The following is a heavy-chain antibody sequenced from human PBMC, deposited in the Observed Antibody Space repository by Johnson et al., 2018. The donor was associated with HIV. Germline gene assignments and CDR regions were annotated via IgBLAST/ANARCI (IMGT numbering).Heavy chain of an antibody. V-gene: IGHV3-66*02. CDR3: ARDYETI. CDR1: GFTVSSNY. D-gene: IGHD3-16*01. J-gene: IGHJ3*02. Sequence: VQLVESGGGVVQPGRSLRLSCAASGFTVSSNYMSWVRQAPGKGLEWVSIIYSGGSTYYADSVKGRFTISRDNSKDTLYLEMNSLRAEDTAVYYCARDYETIWGQGTMVTVSS. CDR2: IYSGGST.